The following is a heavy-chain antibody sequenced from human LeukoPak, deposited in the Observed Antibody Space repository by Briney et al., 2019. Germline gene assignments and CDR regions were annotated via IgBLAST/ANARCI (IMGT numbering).Heavy chain of an antibody. CDR2: INHSGST. CDR3: ARGIKLRYFDWLLRGNWFDP. V-gene: IGHV4-34*01. CDR1: GGSFSGYY. Sequence: SETLSLTCAVYGGSFSGYYWSWIRQPPGKGLEWIGEINHSGSTHYNPSLKSRVTISVDTSKNQFSLKLSSVTAADTAVYYCARGIKLRYFDWLLRGNWFDPWGQGTLVTVSS. D-gene: IGHD3-9*01. J-gene: IGHJ5*02.